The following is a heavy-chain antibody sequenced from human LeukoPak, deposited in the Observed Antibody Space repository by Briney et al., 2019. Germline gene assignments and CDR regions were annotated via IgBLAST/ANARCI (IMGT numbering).Heavy chain of an antibody. CDR1: GGTFSSYA. V-gene: IGHV1-69*04. D-gene: IGHD5-18*01. J-gene: IGHJ6*02. Sequence: SVKVSCKASGGTFSSYAISWVRQAPGQGLEWMGRIIPILGIANYAQKFQGRVTITADRSTSTAYMELSSLRSEDTAVYYCASNPTWIQLWSCCMDVWGQGTTVTVSS. CDR3: ASNPTWIQLWSCCMDV. CDR2: IIPILGIA.